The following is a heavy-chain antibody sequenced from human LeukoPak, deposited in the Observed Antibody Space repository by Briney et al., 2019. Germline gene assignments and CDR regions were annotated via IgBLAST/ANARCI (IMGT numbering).Heavy chain of an antibody. J-gene: IGHJ2*01. CDR2: IYIGGST. CDR1: GFTVSSNY. D-gene: IGHD3-22*01. Sequence: GGSLRLSCAASGFTVSSNYMSWVRQAPGKGLEWVSIIYIGGSTYYADSVKGRFTISRDNSNNTLYLQMNSLRAEDTAVYYCARLYDRGGYYGDRYFDLWGRGTLLTVSS. V-gene: IGHV3-53*01. CDR3: ARLYDRGGYYGDRYFDL.